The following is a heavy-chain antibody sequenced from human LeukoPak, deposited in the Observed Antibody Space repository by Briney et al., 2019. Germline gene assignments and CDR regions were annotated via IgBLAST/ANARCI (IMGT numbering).Heavy chain of an antibody. V-gene: IGHV4-39*07. CDR1: GGSISNNNYY. Sequence: SETLSLTCTVSGGSISNNNYYWGWIRQPPGKGLEWIGTIYYSGSTYYNPSLKSRVTISVDTSRNQLSLKLSSVTAADTAVYYCARVRQTYYDFWSGYYPFDPWGQGTLVTVSS. CDR2: IYYSGST. J-gene: IGHJ5*02. CDR3: ARVRQTYYDFWSGYYPFDP. D-gene: IGHD3-3*01.